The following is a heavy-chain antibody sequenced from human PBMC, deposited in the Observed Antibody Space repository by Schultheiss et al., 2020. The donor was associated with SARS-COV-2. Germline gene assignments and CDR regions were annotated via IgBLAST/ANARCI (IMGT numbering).Heavy chain of an antibody. V-gene: IGHV3-7*03. CDR2: INRDGSKR. Sequence: GGSLRLSCAVSGFTFSNHWMTWVRQAPGKGPEWVANINRDGSKRYYADSVKGRFTISRDDTKNTLYLQINSLRVEDTAVYYCARVRGWYGLFDFWGQGTLVTVSS. J-gene: IGHJ4*02. D-gene: IGHD6-19*01. CDR1: GFTFSNHW. CDR3: ARVRGWYGLFDF.